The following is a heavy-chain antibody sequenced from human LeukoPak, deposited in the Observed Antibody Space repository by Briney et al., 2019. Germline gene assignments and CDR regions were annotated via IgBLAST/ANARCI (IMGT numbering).Heavy chain of an antibody. Sequence: ASVKVSCKASGGTFTSYAISWVRPAPGQGLEWMGGIIPIFGTANTAQNFQGRVTITTVTITSTAYMELGSLRSDDKAVAYCAVATYYYPSSGLPFDYWGQGTLVTVSS. CDR3: AVATYYYPSSGLPFDY. CDR1: GGTFTSYA. CDR2: IIPIFGTA. J-gene: IGHJ4*02. V-gene: IGHV1-69*05. D-gene: IGHD3-22*01.